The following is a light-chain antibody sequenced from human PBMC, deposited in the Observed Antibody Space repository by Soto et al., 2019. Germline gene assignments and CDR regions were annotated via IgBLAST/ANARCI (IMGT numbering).Light chain of an antibody. V-gene: IGLV2-14*01. Sequence: QSALTQPASVSGPPGQSITISCTGTSSDVGGYNYVSWYQQQPGKAPKLMIYEVTNRPSGVSNRFSGYKSGNTASLTISGLQAEDEADYYCSSYTSSNTYVFGAGTKLTVL. CDR1: SSDVGGYNY. CDR3: SSYTSSNTYV. CDR2: EVT. J-gene: IGLJ1*01.